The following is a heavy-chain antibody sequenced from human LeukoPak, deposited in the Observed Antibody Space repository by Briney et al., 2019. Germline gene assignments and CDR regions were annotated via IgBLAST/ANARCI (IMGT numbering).Heavy chain of an antibody. CDR1: GFTFSSYA. V-gene: IGHV3-48*02. Sequence: GGSLRLSCAASGFTFSSYAMSWVRQAPGKGLEWVSYITGSGTTIYYADSVKGRFTISRDNAKNSLYLQMNSLTDEDTAVYYCARDAGYSSGWSHWYFDLWGRGTLVTVSS. J-gene: IGHJ2*01. CDR3: ARDAGYSSGWSHWYFDL. CDR2: ITGSGTTI. D-gene: IGHD6-19*01.